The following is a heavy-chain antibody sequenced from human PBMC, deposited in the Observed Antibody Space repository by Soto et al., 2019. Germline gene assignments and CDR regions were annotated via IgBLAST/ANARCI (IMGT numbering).Heavy chain of an antibody. CDR3: ARGATWPLTLFDY. J-gene: IGHJ4*02. Sequence: EVQLVESGGRLVQPGGSLRLSCVVSGFTFDNYEMNWVRQAPGKGLEWLSYISSSSGTTYYADSVKGRFTVSRDNAKNALYLQMSSLRAEDTALYYCARGATWPLTLFDYWGQGSLVTVSS. CDR2: ISSSSGTT. CDR1: GFTFDNYE. V-gene: IGHV3-48*03.